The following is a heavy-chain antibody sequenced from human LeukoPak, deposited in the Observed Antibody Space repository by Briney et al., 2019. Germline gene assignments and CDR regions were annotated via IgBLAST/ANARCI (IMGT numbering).Heavy chain of an antibody. D-gene: IGHD3-9*01. CDR3: ARVSDTRYFDQGHGGFDI. Sequence: LTGGSLRLSCAASGFTFSSYAMNWGRHFSGKGLEWVSGINWNIRSIVYADSVKGRFTISRENAKTSLYLQMNSLRAEDTALYYCARVSDTRYFDQGHGGFDIWGQGTMVTVAS. CDR1: GFTFSSYA. J-gene: IGHJ3*02. V-gene: IGHV3-20*04. CDR2: INWNIRSI.